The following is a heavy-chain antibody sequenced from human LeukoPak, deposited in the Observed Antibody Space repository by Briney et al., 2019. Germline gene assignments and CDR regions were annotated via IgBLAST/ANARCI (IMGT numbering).Heavy chain of an antibody. J-gene: IGHJ4*02. D-gene: IGHD3-22*01. CDR2: ITSSGSSI. CDR3: ARDRGSSGYYYV. CDR1: GFTFSRYS. V-gene: IGHV3-48*01. Sequence: AGGSLRLSCAASGFTFSRYSMNWVRQAPGKGLEWVSYITSSGSSIYYADPVKGRFTISRHNSKNTLYLQMNSLRAEDTAVYYCARDRGSSGYYYVWGQGTLVTVSS.